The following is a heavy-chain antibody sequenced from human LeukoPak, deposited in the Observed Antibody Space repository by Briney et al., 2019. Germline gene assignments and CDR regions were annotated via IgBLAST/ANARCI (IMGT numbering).Heavy chain of an antibody. V-gene: IGHV1-8*01. CDR1: GYTFTSYD. Sequence: ASVRVSCKASGYTFTSYDINWVRQAPGQGLEWMGWMNPNSGNTDYAQKFQGRVTMTRNTSISTAYMELSSLRSEDTAVYCCAREATHAFDIWGQGTMVTVSS. CDR2: MNPNSGNT. J-gene: IGHJ3*02. CDR3: AREATHAFDI.